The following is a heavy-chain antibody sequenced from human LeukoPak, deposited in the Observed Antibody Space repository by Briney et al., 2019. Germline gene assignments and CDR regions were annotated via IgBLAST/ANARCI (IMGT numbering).Heavy chain of an antibody. CDR1: GVTFSSYE. CDR3: ARETATYDY. CDR2: ISSSGSTI. D-gene: IGHD2-21*02. V-gene: IGHV3-48*03. Sequence: PGGALRLSCAASGVTFSSYEMNWVRQAPGEGLEWVSYISSSGSTIYYADSVKGRSTISRDNAKNSLYLQMNSLRAEDTAVYYCARETATYDYWGQGALVTVSS. J-gene: IGHJ4*02.